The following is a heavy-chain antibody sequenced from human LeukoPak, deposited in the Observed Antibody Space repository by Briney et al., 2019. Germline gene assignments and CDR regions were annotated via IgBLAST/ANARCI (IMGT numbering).Heavy chain of an antibody. D-gene: IGHD2-15*01. CDR2: IIPILGIA. V-gene: IGHV1-69*04. CDR1: GCTFSSYA. CDR3: ARGVVGKNWFDP. J-gene: IGHJ5*02. Sequence: SVKVSCKASGCTFSSYAISWVRQAPGQGLEWMGRIIPILGIANYAQKFQGRVTITADKSTSTAYMELSSLRSEDTAVYYCARGVVGKNWFDPWGQGTLVTVSS.